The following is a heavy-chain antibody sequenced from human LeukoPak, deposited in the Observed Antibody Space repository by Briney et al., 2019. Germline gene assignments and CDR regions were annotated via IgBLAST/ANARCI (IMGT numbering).Heavy chain of an antibody. D-gene: IGHD6-13*01. CDR2: ILYDGSKK. V-gene: IGHV3-30*18. CDR1: GFIFTNYA. Sequence: GGSPRLSCVPSGFIFTNYAMHWVRQTPGKGLEWVASILYDGSKKYYADSVKGRFSIYRDNSNYTLYLSMNSLRTEDTALYYCANFEGSSQAFHLWGQGTLVTVSS. CDR3: ANFEGSSQAFHL. J-gene: IGHJ3*01.